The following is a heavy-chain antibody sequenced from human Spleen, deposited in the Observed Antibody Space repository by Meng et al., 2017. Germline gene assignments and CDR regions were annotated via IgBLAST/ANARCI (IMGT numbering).Heavy chain of an antibody. CDR3: ATRPPDSAWYGVFDY. CDR2: IKQDGTEK. CDR1: GFTFSSYA. Sequence: GGSLRLSCAASGFTFSSYAMTWVRQAPGKGLEWVANIKQDGTEKDYVDSVKGRFTISRDNAKNSLYLQMNSLRVEDTAVYYCATRPPDSAWYGVFDYWGQGTLVTVSS. J-gene: IGHJ4*02. V-gene: IGHV3-7*01. D-gene: IGHD6-19*01.